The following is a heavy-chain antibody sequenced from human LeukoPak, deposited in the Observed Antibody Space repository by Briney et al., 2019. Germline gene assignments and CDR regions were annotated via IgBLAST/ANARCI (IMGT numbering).Heavy chain of an antibody. J-gene: IGHJ3*02. V-gene: IGHV4-31*03. CDR2: IYYSGST. Sequence: SETLSLTCTVSGGSISSGGYYWSWIRQHPGKGLEWIGYIYYSGSTYYNPSLKSRVTISVDTSKNQFSLKLSSVTAADTAVYYCARNSGHAFDIWGQGTMVTVSS. CDR1: GGSISSGGYY. CDR3: ARNSGHAFDI. D-gene: IGHD2-21*01.